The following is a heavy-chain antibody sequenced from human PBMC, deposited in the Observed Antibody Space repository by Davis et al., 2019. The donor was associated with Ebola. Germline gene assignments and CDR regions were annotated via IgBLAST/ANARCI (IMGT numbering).Heavy chain of an antibody. CDR1: GYTFTTYD. CDR2: MNANSGNT. J-gene: IGHJ4*02. V-gene: IGHV1-8*01. Sequence: ASVKVSCKASGYTFTTYDITWVRQATGQGLEGMGWMNANSGNTGYAQKFQGRVTMTRDTSRSTAYMELRSLTSEDTAVYYCARDGSLLWGIQYWGQGTLVTVSS. D-gene: IGHD3-16*01. CDR3: ARDGSLLWGIQY.